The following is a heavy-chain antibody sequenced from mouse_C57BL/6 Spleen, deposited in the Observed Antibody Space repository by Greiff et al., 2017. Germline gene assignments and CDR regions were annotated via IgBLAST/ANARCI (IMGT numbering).Heavy chain of an antibody. CDR2: IYPGDGDT. D-gene: IGHD3-2*02. CDR1: GYAFSSSW. J-gene: IGHJ2*01. Sequence: QVQLQQSGPELVKPGASVKISCKASGYAFSSSWMNWVKQRPGKGLEWIGRIYPGDGDTNYNGKFKGKATLTADKSSSTAYMQLSSLTSEDSAVYFCARLRAAQASDYGGQGTTLTVSS. V-gene: IGHV1-82*01. CDR3: ARLRAAQASDY.